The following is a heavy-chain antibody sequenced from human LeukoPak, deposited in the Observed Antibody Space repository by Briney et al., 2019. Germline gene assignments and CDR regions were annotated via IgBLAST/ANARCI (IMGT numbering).Heavy chain of an antibody. Sequence: GGSLRLSCAASGFTFSSYSMNWVRQAPGKGLEWVSYISSSSSTIYYADSVKGRFTISRDNAKNSLYLQMNSLRDEDTAVYYCAKGSTLRYFDWLFQHWGQGTLVTVSS. CDR1: GFTFSSYS. V-gene: IGHV3-48*02. CDR3: AKGSTLRYFDWLFQH. CDR2: ISSSSSTI. J-gene: IGHJ1*01. D-gene: IGHD3-9*01.